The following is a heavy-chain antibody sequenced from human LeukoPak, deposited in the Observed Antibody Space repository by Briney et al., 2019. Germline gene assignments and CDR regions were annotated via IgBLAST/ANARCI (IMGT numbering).Heavy chain of an antibody. Sequence: SETLSLTCTVSGDSISSSNYYWSWIRQPPGKGLEWIGYIYYSGSTKYNPSLKSRVTISVDTSKNQFSLRLSSVTAADTAVYYCARDWGVSARPGYMDVWGKGTTVTVSS. D-gene: IGHD6-6*01. J-gene: IGHJ6*03. V-gene: IGHV4-61*01. CDR1: GDSISSSNYY. CDR2: IYYSGST. CDR3: ARDWGVSARPGYMDV.